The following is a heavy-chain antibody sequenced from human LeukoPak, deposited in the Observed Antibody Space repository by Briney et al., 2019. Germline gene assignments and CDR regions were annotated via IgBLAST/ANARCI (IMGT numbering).Heavy chain of an antibody. Sequence: PGGSLRLSCAASGFTFSSYAMSWVRQAPGKGLEWVAAISGSGGSTHYADSVKGRFNISRDKSKNTLYLQMNSLRAEDTAVYYCTKNWVASSWFNWFDPWGQGTLVTVSS. CDR2: ISGSGGST. CDR1: GFTFSSYA. J-gene: IGHJ5*02. V-gene: IGHV3-23*01. CDR3: TKNWVASSWFNWFDP. D-gene: IGHD6-13*01.